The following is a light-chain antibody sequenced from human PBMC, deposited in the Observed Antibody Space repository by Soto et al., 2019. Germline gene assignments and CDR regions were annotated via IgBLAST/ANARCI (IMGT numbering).Light chain of an antibody. CDR2: GAA. Sequence: LSPGERASVSCRAIQNLSRYFLAWYQHKPGQARRLLISGAARRATGIPDRFSGTGSGTDFTLTSSRLQPDLGAVCYGHKYGRRASPGVDRGAKVEIK. J-gene: IGKJ1*01. CDR3: HKYGRRASPG. V-gene: IGKV3-20*01. CDR1: QNLSRYF.